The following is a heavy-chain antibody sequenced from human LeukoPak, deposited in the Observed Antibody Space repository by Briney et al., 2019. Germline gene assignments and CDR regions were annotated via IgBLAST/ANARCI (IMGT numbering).Heavy chain of an antibody. Sequence: SETLSLTCTVSGGSISSYYWCWIRQPPGKGLEWIGYIYYSGSTNYNPSLKSRVTISVDTSKNQFSLKLSSVTAADTAVYYCATVDYGGNFDYWGQGTLVTVSS. D-gene: IGHD4-23*01. CDR2: IYYSGST. V-gene: IGHV4-59*01. J-gene: IGHJ4*02. CDR3: ATVDYGGNFDY. CDR1: GGSISSYY.